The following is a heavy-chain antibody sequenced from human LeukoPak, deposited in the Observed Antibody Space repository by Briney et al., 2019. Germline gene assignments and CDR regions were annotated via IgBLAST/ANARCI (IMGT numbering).Heavy chain of an antibody. Sequence: ASVKVSCKASGYSFADYYMHWVRQAPGQGLEWMGWIKPNSGDTRSAQKFQGRVTMTTDTSTSTAYMELRSLRSDDTAVYYCARGLEQWLAHDAFDIWGQGTMVTVSS. CDR1: GYSFADYY. CDR2: IKPNSGDT. CDR3: ARGLEQWLAHDAFDI. J-gene: IGHJ3*02. D-gene: IGHD6-19*01. V-gene: IGHV1-2*02.